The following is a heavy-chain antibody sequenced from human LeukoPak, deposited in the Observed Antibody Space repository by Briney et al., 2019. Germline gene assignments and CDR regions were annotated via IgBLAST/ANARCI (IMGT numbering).Heavy chain of an antibody. CDR1: GFTFSSYG. V-gene: IGHV3-23*01. D-gene: IGHD3-10*02. CDR2: ISGSGGST. Sequence: TGGSLRLSCAASGFTFSSYGMSWVRQAPGKGLEWVSAISGSGGSTYYADSVKGRFTISRDNSKNTLYLQMNSLRAEDTAVYYCAKEPMIGYYYDYWGQGTLVTVSS. CDR3: AKEPMIGYYYDY. J-gene: IGHJ4*02.